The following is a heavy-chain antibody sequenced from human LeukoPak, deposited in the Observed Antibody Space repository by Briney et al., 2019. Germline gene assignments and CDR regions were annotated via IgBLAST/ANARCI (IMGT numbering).Heavy chain of an antibody. CDR3: ARGEANWGSYYFDY. Sequence: GSLRLSCAASGFTFSNAWMSWVRQAPGKGLEWVGEINHSGSTNYNPSLKSRVTISVDTSKNQFSLKLSSVTAADTAVYYCARGEANWGSYYFDYWGQGTLVTVSS. V-gene: IGHV4-34*01. CDR1: GFTFSNAW. CDR2: INHSGST. D-gene: IGHD7-27*01. J-gene: IGHJ4*02.